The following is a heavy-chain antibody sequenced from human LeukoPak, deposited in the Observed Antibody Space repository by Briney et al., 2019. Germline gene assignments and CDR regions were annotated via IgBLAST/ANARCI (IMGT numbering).Heavy chain of an antibody. D-gene: IGHD5-18*01. V-gene: IGHV3-7*03. Sequence: GGSLRLSCAASGFTFSSYWMSWVRQAPGKGLEWVANIKQDGSEKYYVDSVKGRFTISRDNAKNSLYLQMNSLRAEDTAVYYCARDGYSYGYAYYYYGMDVWGKGTTVTVSS. CDR3: ARDGYSYGYAYYYYGMDV. CDR1: GFTFSSYW. CDR2: IKQDGSEK. J-gene: IGHJ6*04.